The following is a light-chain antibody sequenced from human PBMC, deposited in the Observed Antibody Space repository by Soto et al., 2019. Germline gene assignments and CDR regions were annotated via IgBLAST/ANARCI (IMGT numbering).Light chain of an antibody. V-gene: IGKV1-5*03. CDR1: QSISSW. CDR3: QQYNSYSPYT. CDR2: KAS. J-gene: IGKJ2*01. Sequence: DIQMTQSPSTLSASVGDRVTITCRASQSISSWLAWYQQKPGKAPKLLIYKASNLESGVQSRFSGSGSGTELTLTISSLQPDDFATYYCQQYNSYSPYTFGQGTKLEIK.